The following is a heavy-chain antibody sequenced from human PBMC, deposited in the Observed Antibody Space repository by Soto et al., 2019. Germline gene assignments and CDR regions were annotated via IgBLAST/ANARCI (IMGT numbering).Heavy chain of an antibody. Sequence: QVQLLQSGAEVKKPGASVKVSCKASGYTFTNYGITCVRQAPGQGLEWMGWIGAYNGNTHYTERLQGRVTMTTDTSTSTAYMELRGLRSDDSAVYYCVRVRQLVGYFYYYMDVWGNGTTVTVSS. CDR2: IGAYNGNT. D-gene: IGHD6-6*01. J-gene: IGHJ6*03. CDR3: VRVRQLVGYFYYYMDV. CDR1: GYTFTNYG. V-gene: IGHV1-18*01.